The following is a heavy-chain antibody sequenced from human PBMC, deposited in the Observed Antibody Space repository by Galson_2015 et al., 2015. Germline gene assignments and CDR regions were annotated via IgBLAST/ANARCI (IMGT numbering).Heavy chain of an antibody. J-gene: IGHJ5*02. CDR1: GGSISSYY. CDR3: AGGILWFGDFDP. CDR2: IYYSGST. V-gene: IGHV4-59*01. Sequence: ETLSLTCIVSGGSISSYYWSWIRQPPGKGLEWIGYIYYSGSTNYNPSLKSRVTISVDTSKNQFSLKLSSVTAADTAVYYCAGGILWFGDFDPWGQGTLVTVSS. D-gene: IGHD3-10*01.